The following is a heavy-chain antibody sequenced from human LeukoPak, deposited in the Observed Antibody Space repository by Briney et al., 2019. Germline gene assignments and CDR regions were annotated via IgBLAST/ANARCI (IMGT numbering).Heavy chain of an antibody. CDR1: GGSISSYY. D-gene: IGHD4-17*01. Sequence: PSETLSLTCTVSGGSISSYYWSWIRQPPGKGLEWIGYIYYSGSTNYNPSLKSRVTISVDTSKNQFSLKLSSVTAADTAVYYCARTDFYGDYDYWGQGTLVTASS. CDR3: ARTDFYGDYDY. J-gene: IGHJ4*02. CDR2: IYYSGST. V-gene: IGHV4-59*01.